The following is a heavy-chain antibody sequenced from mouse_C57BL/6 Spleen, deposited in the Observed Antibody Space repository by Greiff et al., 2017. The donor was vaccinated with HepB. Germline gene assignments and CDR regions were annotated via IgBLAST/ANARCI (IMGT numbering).Heavy chain of an antibody. J-gene: IGHJ3*01. D-gene: IGHD1-1*01. Sequence: QVQLQQSGAELAKPGASVKLSCTASGYTFTSYWMHWVKQRPGQGLEWIGYINPSSGYTKYNQKFKDKATLTADKSSSTAYMQLSSLTYEDSAVYVCARGATVTWFAYWGQGTLVTVSA. V-gene: IGHV1-7*01. CDR1: GYTFTSYW. CDR3: ARGATVTWFAY. CDR2: INPSSGYT.